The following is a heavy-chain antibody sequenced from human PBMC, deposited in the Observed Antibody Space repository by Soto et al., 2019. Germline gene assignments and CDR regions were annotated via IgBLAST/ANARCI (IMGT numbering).Heavy chain of an antibody. J-gene: IGHJ4*02. CDR2: ISGSGGST. Sequence: GGSLRLSCAASGFTFSSYAMSWVRQAPGKGLEWVSAISGSGGSTYYADSVKGRFTISRDNSKNTLYLQMNSLGAEDTAVYYCAKANTRYSSWYRFDYWGQGTLVTVSS. CDR1: GFTFSSYA. CDR3: AKANTRYSSWYRFDY. D-gene: IGHD6-13*01. V-gene: IGHV3-23*01.